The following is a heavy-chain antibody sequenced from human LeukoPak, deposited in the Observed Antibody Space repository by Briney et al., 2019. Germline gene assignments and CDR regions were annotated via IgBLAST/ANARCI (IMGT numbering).Heavy chain of an antibody. V-gene: IGHV4-59*11. CDR1: GVSTSILY. Sequence: SETLSLTCTVSGVSTSILYWSWIRQPPGKGLDYIGYIYNSGSTNYNPSLRSPITISVDKSQNQLSLKMSSVTAADTPVYSWARLTGITGAFYICSQGTMVTVSS. D-gene: IGHD1-20*01. J-gene: IGHJ3*02. CDR3: ARLTGITGAFYI. CDR2: IYNSGST.